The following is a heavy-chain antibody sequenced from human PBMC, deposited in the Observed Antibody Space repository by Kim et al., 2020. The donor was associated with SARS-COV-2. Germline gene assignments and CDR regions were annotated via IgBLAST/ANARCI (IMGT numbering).Heavy chain of an antibody. D-gene: IGHD3-3*01. Sequence: GGSLRLSCAASGFTFGGYSMRWVRQAPGKGLEWVSSIRWDSGSICYADSVKGRFTISRDNAKNSLYLQMNSLRAEDTALYYCAKGRRYDFWSGWAGDAWGQGTLVTVSS. CDR1: GFTFGGYS. V-gene: IGHV3-9*01. J-gene: IGHJ5*02. CDR2: IRWDSGSI. CDR3: AKGRRYDFWSGWAGDA.